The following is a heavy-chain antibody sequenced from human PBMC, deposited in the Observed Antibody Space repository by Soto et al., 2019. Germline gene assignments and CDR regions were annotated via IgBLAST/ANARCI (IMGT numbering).Heavy chain of an antibody. D-gene: IGHD2-15*01. J-gene: IGHJ6*03. Sequence: PSETLSLTCAVYGGSFSGYYWSWIRQPPGKGLEWIGEINHSGSTNYNPSLKSRVTISVDTSKNQFSLKLSSVTAADTAVYYCARSQLLPYYYYYMDVWGKGTTVTVSS. V-gene: IGHV4-34*01. CDR3: ARSQLLPYYYYYMDV. CDR1: GGSFSGYY. CDR2: INHSGST.